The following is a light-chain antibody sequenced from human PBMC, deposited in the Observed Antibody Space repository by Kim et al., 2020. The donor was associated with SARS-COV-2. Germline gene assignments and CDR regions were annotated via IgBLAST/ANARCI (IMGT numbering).Light chain of an antibody. CDR1: QGINTY. CDR3: QKYNSAPWT. J-gene: IGKJ1*01. V-gene: IGKV1-27*01. Sequence: ASVDDRVTITCRASQGINTYLAWYQQKPGKVPKLLIYGASALHSGVPSRFSGSGSGTDFTLTISSLQPEDVATYYCQKYNSAPWTFGQGTKVDIK. CDR2: GAS.